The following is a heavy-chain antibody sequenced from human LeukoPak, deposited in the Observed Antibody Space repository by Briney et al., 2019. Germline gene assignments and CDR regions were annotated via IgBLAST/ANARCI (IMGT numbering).Heavy chain of an antibody. Sequence: GGSLRLSCAASGFTFSSYWMSWVRQAPGKGLEWVANIKQDGSEKYYVDSVKGRFTISRDNAKNSLYLQMNSLRAEDTAVYYCARNRGYCSSTSCYETSDYWGQEPWSPSPQ. V-gene: IGHV3-7*01. CDR3: ARNRGYCSSTSCYETSDY. CDR1: GFTFSSYW. J-gene: IGHJ4*01. CDR2: IKQDGSEK. D-gene: IGHD2-2*01.